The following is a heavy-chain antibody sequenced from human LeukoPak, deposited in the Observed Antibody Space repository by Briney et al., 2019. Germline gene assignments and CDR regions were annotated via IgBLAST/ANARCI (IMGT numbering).Heavy chain of an antibody. CDR1: GGSISSYY. D-gene: IGHD3-10*01. V-gene: IGHV4-59*01. J-gene: IGHJ4*02. Sequence: PSETLSLTCTVYGGSISSYYWSWIRQPPGKGLEWIGYIYYSGSTNYNPSLKSRGTISVDTSNNQFSLKLTSVTAADTAVYYCARSGRGNSAGFDCWGQGTLVTVSS. CDR2: IYYSGST. CDR3: ARSGRGNSAGFDC.